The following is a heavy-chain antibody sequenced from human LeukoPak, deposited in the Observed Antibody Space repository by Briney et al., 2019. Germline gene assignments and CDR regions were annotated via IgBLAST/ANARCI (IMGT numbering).Heavy chain of an antibody. CDR2: INAGNGDT. J-gene: IGHJ3*02. V-gene: IGHV1-3*01. Sequence: VSVKVSCKASGYSFSTYAIYWVRQAPGQRLEWMGWINAGNGDTRYSQKFQGRFTISRDNSKNTLYLQMNSLRAGDTAVYYCARVPGLARSGYYPPDAFDIWGQGTMVTVSS. CDR3: ARVPGLARSGYYPPDAFDI. D-gene: IGHD3-22*01. CDR1: GYSFSTYA.